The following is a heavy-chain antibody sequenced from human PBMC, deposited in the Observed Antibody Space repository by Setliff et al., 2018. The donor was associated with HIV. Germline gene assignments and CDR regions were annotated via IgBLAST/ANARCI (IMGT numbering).Heavy chain of an antibody. Sequence: ASVKVSCKASGYSLTSYSINWVRQAPGQGLEWMGYINTNTGNPTYAQGFTGRFVFSVDTPVSTAYLQIFSLKTEDTAVYYCTRDHTPPPNYDFWSGQIDLRNIFYYMDVWAQGARSPSP. D-gene: IGHD3-3*01. J-gene: IGHJ6*03. V-gene: IGHV7-4-1*01. CDR2: INTNTGNP. CDR3: TRDHTPPPNYDFWSGQIDLRNIFYYMDV. CDR1: GYSLTSYS.